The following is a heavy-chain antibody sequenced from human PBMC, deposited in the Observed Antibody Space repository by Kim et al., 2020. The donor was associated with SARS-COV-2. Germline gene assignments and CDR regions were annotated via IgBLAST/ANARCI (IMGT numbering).Heavy chain of an antibody. CDR2: ISAGGDRT. D-gene: IGHD6-13*01. CDR3: AKAGQRLVWGYFDY. J-gene: IGHJ4*02. V-gene: IGHV3-23*01. Sequence: GGSLRLSCTVSGFTFSSYAMTWVRQAPGKGLEWVSGISAGGDRTYYADSVKGRFTISRDNSKNTLYLQITTLSAEDTALYYCAKAGQRLVWGYFDYWGQGTRDTVSS. CDR1: GFTFSSYA.